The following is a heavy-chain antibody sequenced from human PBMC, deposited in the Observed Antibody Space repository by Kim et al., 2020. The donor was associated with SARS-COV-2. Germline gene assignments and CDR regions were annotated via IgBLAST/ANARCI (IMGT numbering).Heavy chain of an antibody. CDR2: INPDGTIT. CDR3: VRGGSGYYGVDY. D-gene: IGHD5-12*01. V-gene: IGHV3-74*01. Sequence: GGSLRLSCAASGFAFSNYWMHWVRQAPGKGPVWVSNINPDGTITDYADSMRGRFTISRDNAKNTLYLQMNSLRADDTSAYRCVRGGSGYYGVDYWGQGTLVAVSS. CDR1: GFAFSNYW. J-gene: IGHJ4*02.